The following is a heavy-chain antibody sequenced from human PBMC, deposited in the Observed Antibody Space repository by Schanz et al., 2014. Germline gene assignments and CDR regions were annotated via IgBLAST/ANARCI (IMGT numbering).Heavy chain of an antibody. CDR3: AKGRFGELSAFDI. CDR1: GFIFRSFG. J-gene: IGHJ3*02. D-gene: IGHD3-10*01. CDR2: VPFDGSQK. V-gene: IGHV3-30*19. Sequence: QGQLVESGGGVVQPGKSLRLSCATSGFIFRSFGIHWVRQAPGKGLEWVAFVPFDGSQKFYADSVKGRFTISRDNSKNTLYLQMNSLRAEDTAVYYCAKGRFGELSAFDIWGQGTMVTVSS.